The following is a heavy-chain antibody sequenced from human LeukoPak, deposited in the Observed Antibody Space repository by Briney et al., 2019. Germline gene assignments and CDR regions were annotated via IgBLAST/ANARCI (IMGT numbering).Heavy chain of an antibody. D-gene: IGHD1-26*01. CDR1: GYTFTGYY. CDR2: INPNSGGT. J-gene: IGHJ4*02. Sequence: ASVKVSCKASGYTFTGYYMHWVRQAPGQELEWMGWINPNSGGTNYAQKFQGRVTMTRDTSIGTAYMELSRLRSDDTAVYYCARDIGSSRLIDYWGQGTLVTVSS. V-gene: IGHV1-2*02. CDR3: ARDIGSSRLIDY.